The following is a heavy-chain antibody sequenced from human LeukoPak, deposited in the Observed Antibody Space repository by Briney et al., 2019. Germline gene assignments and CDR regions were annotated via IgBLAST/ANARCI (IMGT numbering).Heavy chain of an antibody. V-gene: IGHV1-69*13. D-gene: IGHD6-13*01. CDR1: GYTFTSYG. CDR3: AKGTAAASLIDY. J-gene: IGHJ4*02. Sequence: GASVKVSCKASGYTFTSYGISWVRQAPGQGLEWMGGIIPIFGTANYAQKFQGRVTITADESTSTAYMELSSLRSEDTAVYYCAKGTAAASLIDYWGQGTLVTVSS. CDR2: IIPIFGTA.